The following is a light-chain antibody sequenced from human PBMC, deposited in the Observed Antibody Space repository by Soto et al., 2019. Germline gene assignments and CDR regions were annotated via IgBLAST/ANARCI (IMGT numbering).Light chain of an antibody. Sequence: DIQMTQSPSSLSASVGDRVTMTCRASQDIRNYVAWYQQKPGEVPKLLIYAASTLQSGVPARFSGGGFGTEFTLTISSLRPEDDAPYYCQRYHSALLTFGPGTKVDLK. CDR2: AAS. CDR1: QDIRNY. CDR3: QRYHSALLT. V-gene: IGKV1-27*01. J-gene: IGKJ3*01.